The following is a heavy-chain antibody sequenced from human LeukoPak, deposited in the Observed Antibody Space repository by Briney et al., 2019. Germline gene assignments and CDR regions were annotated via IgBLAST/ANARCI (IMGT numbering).Heavy chain of an antibody. CDR3: ARGFTAFDI. CDR1: GGSFSGYY. J-gene: IGHJ3*02. CDR2: INHSGST. Sequence: SETLSLTCAVYGGSFSGYYRSWIRQPPGKGLEWIGEINHSGSTNYNPSLKSRVTISVGTSKNQFSLKLSSVTAADTAVYYCARGFTAFDIWGQGTMVTVSS. V-gene: IGHV4-34*01.